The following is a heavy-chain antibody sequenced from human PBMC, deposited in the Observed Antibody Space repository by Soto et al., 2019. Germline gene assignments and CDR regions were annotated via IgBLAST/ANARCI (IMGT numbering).Heavy chain of an antibody. CDR3: GRFGGSSSPPRAPKNDALDI. CDR1: GFTFNNYW. V-gene: IGHV3-74*03. CDR2: IDSDGRDT. Sequence: EVQLVESGGDLVQPGGSLRLSCAASGFTFNNYWMHWVRQAPGKGLVWVSRIDSDGRDTKYADSVKGRFTISRDNAKNTLYLEMNSLRGDDTALYYCGRFGGSSSPPRAPKNDALDIWGQGTVVTVSS. J-gene: IGHJ3*02. D-gene: IGHD6-6*01.